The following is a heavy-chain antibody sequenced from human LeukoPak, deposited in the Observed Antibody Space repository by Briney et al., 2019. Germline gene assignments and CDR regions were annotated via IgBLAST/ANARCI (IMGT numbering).Heavy chain of an antibody. D-gene: IGHD3-3*01. CDR2: IYYSGST. V-gene: IGHV4-39*07. CDR1: GGSISSSSYY. J-gene: IGHJ4*02. CDR3: ARDSGYYDFWSGFSAFDY. Sequence: SETLSLTCTVSGGSISSSSYYWGWIRQPPGKGLEWIGSIYYSGSTYYNPSLKSRVTISVDTSKNQFSLKLSSVTAADTAVYYCARDSGYYDFWSGFSAFDYWGQGTLVTVSS.